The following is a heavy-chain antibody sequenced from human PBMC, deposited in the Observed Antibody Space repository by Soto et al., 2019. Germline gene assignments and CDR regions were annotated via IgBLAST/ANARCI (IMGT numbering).Heavy chain of an antibody. CDR2: IYYSGST. J-gene: IGHJ4*02. CDR1: GGSISSGGYY. Sequence: ASETLSLTCTVSGGSISSGGYYWSWIRQHPGKGLEWIGYIYYSGSTYYNPSLKSRVTISVDTSKNQFSLKLSSVTAADTAVYYCARSLYQLFDYWGQGTLVTVSS. CDR3: ARSLYQLFDY. D-gene: IGHD2-2*01. V-gene: IGHV4-31*03.